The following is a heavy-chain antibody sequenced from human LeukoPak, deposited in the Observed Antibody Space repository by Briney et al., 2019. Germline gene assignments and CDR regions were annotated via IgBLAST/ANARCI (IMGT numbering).Heavy chain of an antibody. CDR3: ARAPQGVAAANYFDY. D-gene: IGHD2-15*01. V-gene: IGHV4-4*07. J-gene: IGHJ4*02. Sequence: SETLSLTCTVSGGSISSYYWSWIRQPAGKGLEWIGRIYTSGSTNYNPSLKSRVTMSVDTFKNQFSLKLSSVTAADTAVYYCARAPQGVAAANYFDYWGQGTLVTVSS. CDR1: GGSISSYY. CDR2: IYTSGST.